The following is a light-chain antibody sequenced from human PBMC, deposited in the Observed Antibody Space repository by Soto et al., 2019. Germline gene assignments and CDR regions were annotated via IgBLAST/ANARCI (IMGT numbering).Light chain of an antibody. Sequence: DIQMTQSPSTLSASVGDRVTITCRASHSIKDWLAWFQQKPGKAPKLLIYKASTLESGVPSRFSGSGSGTEFTLTISSPQPDDFATYYCQQYDSYPWTFGQGTKVEIK. CDR1: HSIKDW. CDR3: QQYDSYPWT. J-gene: IGKJ1*01. CDR2: KAS. V-gene: IGKV1-5*03.